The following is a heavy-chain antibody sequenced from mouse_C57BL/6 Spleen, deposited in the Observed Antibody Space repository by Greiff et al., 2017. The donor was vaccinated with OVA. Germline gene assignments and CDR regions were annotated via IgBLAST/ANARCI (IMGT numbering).Heavy chain of an antibody. CDR3: TRAPVGGFAY. D-gene: IGHD1-1*01. V-gene: IGHV1-15*01. CDR2: IDPETGGT. Sequence: QVTLKVSGAELVRPGASVTLSCKASGYTFTDYEMHWVKQTPVHGLEWIGAIDPETGGTAYNQKFKGKAILTADKSSSTAYMELRSLTSEDSAVYYCTRAPVGGFAYWGQGTLVTVSA. J-gene: IGHJ3*01. CDR1: GYTFTDYE.